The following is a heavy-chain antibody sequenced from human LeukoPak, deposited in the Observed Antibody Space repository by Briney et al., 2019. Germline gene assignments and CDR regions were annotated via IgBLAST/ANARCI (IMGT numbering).Heavy chain of an antibody. D-gene: IGHD5-12*01. CDR2: ISWNSGSI. V-gene: IGHV3-66*03. Sequence: PGGSLRLSCTVSGFTVSSNSMSWVRQAPGKGLEWVSGISWNSGSIGYADSVKGRFTISRDNSKNTLYRQMNSLRAEDTAVYYCAKEGGYSGYGAFDIWGQGTMVTVSS. J-gene: IGHJ3*02. CDR1: GFTVSSNS. CDR3: AKEGGYSGYGAFDI.